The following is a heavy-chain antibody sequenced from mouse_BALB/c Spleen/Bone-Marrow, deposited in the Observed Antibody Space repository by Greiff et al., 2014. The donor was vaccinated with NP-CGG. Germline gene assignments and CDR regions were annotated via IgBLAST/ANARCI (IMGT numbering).Heavy chain of an antibody. CDR1: DYTFTSYW. J-gene: IGHJ4*01. Sequence: QVQLKESGAELVRPGASVKVSCKASDYTFTSYWINWVKQRPGQGLEWIGNIYPSDSYTNYNQNFKDKATLTVDKSSSTAYMQLSSPTSEDSAVYYCTRQYGNYYAMDYWGQGTSVTVSS. CDR3: TRQYGNYYAMDY. CDR2: IYPSDSYT. V-gene: IGHV1S126*01. D-gene: IGHD2-10*02.